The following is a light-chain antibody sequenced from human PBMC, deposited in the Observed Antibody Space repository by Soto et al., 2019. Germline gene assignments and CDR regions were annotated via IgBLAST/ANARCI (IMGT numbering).Light chain of an antibody. Sequence: QSALTQPPSVSGAPGQRVTISCTGSSSNIGAGYDVHWYQQLPGRAPKLFIYGNTHRPSGVPDRFSGSKSGTSASLAITGLQAEDEADYYCLSFDSSLSVVFGGGTKVTVL. CDR1: SSNIGAGYD. V-gene: IGLV1-40*01. CDR2: GNT. J-gene: IGLJ2*01. CDR3: LSFDSSLSVV.